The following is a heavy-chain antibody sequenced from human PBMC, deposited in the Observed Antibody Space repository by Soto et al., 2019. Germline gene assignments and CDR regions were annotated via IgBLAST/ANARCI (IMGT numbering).Heavy chain of an antibody. J-gene: IGHJ4*02. D-gene: IGHD6-6*01. CDR1: GFTFSIYA. Sequence: GGSLRLSCAASGFTFSIYAMRWVRQAPGKGLEWVSAISGSGGSTYYADSVKGRFTISRDNSKNTLYLQMNSLRAEDTAVYYCAARGYSSSQIDYWGQGTLVTVSS. V-gene: IGHV3-23*01. CDR3: AARGYSSSQIDY. CDR2: ISGSGGST.